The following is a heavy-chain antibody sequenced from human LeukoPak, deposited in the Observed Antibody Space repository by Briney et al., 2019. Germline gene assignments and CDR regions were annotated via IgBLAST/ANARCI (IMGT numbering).Heavy chain of an antibody. V-gene: IGHV4-34*01. J-gene: IGHJ4*02. Sequence: PSETMSLTCAVYGGSFSGYYWSWIRQPPGKGLGWIGEINHSGSTNYNPSLKSRVTISVDTSKNQFSLKLSSVTAADTAVYYCARGLSHFLYGYWGQGTMLTVSS. CDR2: INHSGST. CDR3: ARGLSHFLYGY. CDR1: GGSFSGYY. D-gene: IGHD2/OR15-2a*01.